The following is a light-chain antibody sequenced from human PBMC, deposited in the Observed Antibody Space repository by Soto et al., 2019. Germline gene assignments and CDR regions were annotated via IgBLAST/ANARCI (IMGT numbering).Light chain of an antibody. J-gene: IGKJ2*01. V-gene: IGKV3-15*01. CDR2: GAS. Sequence: EIVMTQSPATLSVSPGVGATLSCRASQSVSHNLAWYQQKPGQAPRLLIYGASTRATGIPTRFSGSGSGTEFTLTISNLQSEDFAVYYCEQYNSWPPLYTFGQGTKLEIK. CDR1: QSVSHN. CDR3: EQYNSWPPLYT.